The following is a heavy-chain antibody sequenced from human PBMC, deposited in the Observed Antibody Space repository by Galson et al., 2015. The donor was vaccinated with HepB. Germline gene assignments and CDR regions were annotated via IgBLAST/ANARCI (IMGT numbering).Heavy chain of an antibody. CDR2: IWYDGTYQ. V-gene: IGHV3-30*02. D-gene: IGHD6-19*01. CDR3: AKDPYLYSALAGTMAGFDY. Sequence: SLRLSCAASGFMFSRYGMHWVRHTPDKGLEWVALIWYDGTYQYYADSVKGRFTISRDNSKNTVYLRMNSLRAEDTALYYCAKDPYLYSALAGTMAGFDYWGQGTLVTVSS. J-gene: IGHJ4*02. CDR1: GFMFSRYG.